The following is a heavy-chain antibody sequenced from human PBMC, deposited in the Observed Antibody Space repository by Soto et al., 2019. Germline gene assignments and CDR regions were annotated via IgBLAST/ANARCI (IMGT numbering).Heavy chain of an antibody. V-gene: IGHV3-30*02. D-gene: IGHD3-9*01. CDR1: GFTFSSYG. J-gene: IGHJ4*02. CDR2: IWYDGSNK. CDR3: AKDRYFDSYYLDS. Sequence: GGSLRLSCAASGFTFSSYGMHWVRQAPGKGLEWVAVIWYDGSNKYYADSVKGRFTVSRDDSENTVFLQMTSLRPEDTATYYCAKDRYFDSYYLDSWGQGTLVTAPQ.